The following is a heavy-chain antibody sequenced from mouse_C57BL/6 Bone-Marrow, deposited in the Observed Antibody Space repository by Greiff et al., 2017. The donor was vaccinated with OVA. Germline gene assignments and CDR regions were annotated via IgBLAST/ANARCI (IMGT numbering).Heavy chain of an antibody. D-gene: IGHD4-1*01. CDR2: IHPNSGST. Sequence: QVQLQQPGAELVKPGASVKLSCKASGYTFTSYWMHWVKQRPGQGLEWIGMIHPNSGSTNYNEKFKSKATLTVDKSSSTAYMQRSSLTSEDTAVYYCASNSAWFAYWGQGTLVTVSA. J-gene: IGHJ3*01. CDR3: ASNSAWFAY. CDR1: GYTFTSYW. V-gene: IGHV1-64*01.